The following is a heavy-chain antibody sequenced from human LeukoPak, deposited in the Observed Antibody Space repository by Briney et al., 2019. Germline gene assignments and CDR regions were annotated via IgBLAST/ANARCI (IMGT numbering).Heavy chain of an antibody. CDR3: ARLTPTTLSLYYYYMDV. Sequence: SGTLSLTCAVSGGSISISNWWSWVRQPPGKGLEGSGRIFHSGTTDYKTSLKGRVTISVDKSKNQFSLTLTSVTAADTAVYYCARLTPTTLSLYYYYMDVWGKGTTVTVSS. V-gene: IGHV4-4*02. D-gene: IGHD2/OR15-2a*01. CDR2: IFHSGTT. J-gene: IGHJ6*03. CDR1: GGSISISNW.